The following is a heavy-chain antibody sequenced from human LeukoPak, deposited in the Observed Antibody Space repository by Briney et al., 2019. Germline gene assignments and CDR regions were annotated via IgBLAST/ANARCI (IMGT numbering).Heavy chain of an antibody. CDR1: GFTFSSYA. J-gene: IGHJ4*02. D-gene: IGHD7-27*01. CDR3: ARGWGSVDY. CDR2: IWCDGTNK. V-gene: IGHV3-33*01. Sequence: GGSLRLSCAASGFTFSSYAMHWVRQAPGKGLEWVAVIWCDGTNKYYADSVKGRFTISSDNSKSMLYLQMNSLRDEDTAVYYCARGWGSVDYWGQGTLVTVSS.